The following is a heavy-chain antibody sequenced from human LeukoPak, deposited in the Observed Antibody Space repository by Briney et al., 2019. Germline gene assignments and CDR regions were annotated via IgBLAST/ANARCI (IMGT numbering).Heavy chain of an antibody. Sequence: SETLSLTCAVYGGSFSGYYWSWIRQPPGKGLEWIGEINHSGSTNYNPSLKSRVTISLETSKNRFSLILSSVTAADTAVYYCARARYSSSAFDYWGQGTLVTVSS. CDR1: GGSFSGYY. CDR2: INHSGST. V-gene: IGHV4-34*01. CDR3: ARARYSSSAFDY. J-gene: IGHJ4*02. D-gene: IGHD6-6*01.